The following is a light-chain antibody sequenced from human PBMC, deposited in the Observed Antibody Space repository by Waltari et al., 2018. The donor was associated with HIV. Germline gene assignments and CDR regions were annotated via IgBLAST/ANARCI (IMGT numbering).Light chain of an antibody. CDR3: QKYNSAPRT. Sequence: DIQMTQSQSSLSASVGDRVTITCRASQGISSYLAWYRQKPGKVPELLIYGASTLQSGVPSRGSGSGSGTDFTLTISGLQPEDVATYFCQKYNSAPRTCGKGTKVEI. CDR1: QGISSY. J-gene: IGKJ1*01. CDR2: GAS. V-gene: IGKV1-27*01.